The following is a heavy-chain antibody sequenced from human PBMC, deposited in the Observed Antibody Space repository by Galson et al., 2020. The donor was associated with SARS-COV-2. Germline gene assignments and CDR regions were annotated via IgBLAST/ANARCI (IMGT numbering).Heavy chain of an antibody. J-gene: IGHJ4*02. Sequence: GGSLRLSCAASGFTFSSYAMSWVRQAPGKGLEWVSAISGSGGSTYYADSVKGRFTISRDNSKNTLYLQMNSLRAEDTAVYYCAKREGPYCSSTSCWYYFDYWGQGTLVTVSS. D-gene: IGHD2-2*01. V-gene: IGHV3-23*01. CDR3: AKREGPYCSSTSCWYYFDY. CDR1: GFTFSSYA. CDR2: ISGSGGST.